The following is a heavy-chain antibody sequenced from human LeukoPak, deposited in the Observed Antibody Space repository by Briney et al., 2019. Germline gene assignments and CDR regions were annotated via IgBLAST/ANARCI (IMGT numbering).Heavy chain of an antibody. CDR3: ARERADALDI. CDR1: GFTFSDFP. V-gene: IGHV3-11*01. Sequence: GGSLRLSCAASGFTFSDFPMCWIRQAPGKGLEWVSFSSTSGSTIFYADSVKGRFTISRDNAKNSLYLQMSSLRAEDTAVYYCARERADALDIWGPGTMVTVSS. CDR2: SSTSGSTI. J-gene: IGHJ3*02.